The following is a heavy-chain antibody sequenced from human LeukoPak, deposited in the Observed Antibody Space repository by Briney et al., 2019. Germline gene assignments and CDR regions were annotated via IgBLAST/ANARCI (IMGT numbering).Heavy chain of an antibody. V-gene: IGHV3-20*01. CDR1: GFTFDDYG. CDR2: INWNGGST. CDR3: ARLVSSGSLYYFGY. Sequence: GGSLRLSCAASGFTFDDYGMSWVRQAPGKGLEWVSGINWNGGSTGYADSVKGRFTISRDNAKNSLYLQMNSLRAEDTALYHCARLVSSGSLYYFGYWGQGTLVTVSS. D-gene: IGHD3-10*01. J-gene: IGHJ4*02.